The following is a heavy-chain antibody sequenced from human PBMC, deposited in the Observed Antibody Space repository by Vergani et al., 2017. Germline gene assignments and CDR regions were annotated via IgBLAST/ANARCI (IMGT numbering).Heavy chain of an antibody. V-gene: IGHV3-7*04. D-gene: IGHD3-3*01. CDR3: ARVPRITIFGVVINGAFDI. Sequence: EVQLVESGGGLVQPGGSLRLSCAASGFTFSSYWMSWVRQAPGKGLEWVANIKQDGSEKYYVDSVKGRFTISRDNAKNSLYLQMNSLRAEDTAVYYCARVPRITIFGVVINGAFDIWGQGTMVTVSS. CDR2: IKQDGSEK. J-gene: IGHJ3*02. CDR1: GFTFSSYW.